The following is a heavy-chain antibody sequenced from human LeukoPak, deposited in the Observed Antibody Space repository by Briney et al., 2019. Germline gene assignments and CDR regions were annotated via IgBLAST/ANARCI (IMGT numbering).Heavy chain of an antibody. J-gene: IGHJ4*02. CDR2: MSYGGTS. D-gene: IGHD3-3*01. CDR3: ARHSGMVDRHFAL. Sequence: PSETLSLTCNVSGCSIVISSYYWGWVRQSPGKGLEGIGSMSYGGTSYYNPSLKSRVTMSVDTSKNTFSLKVTSVTAADTAVYFCARHSGMVDRHFALWGQGILVPVSS. V-gene: IGHV4-39*01. CDR1: GCSIVISSYY.